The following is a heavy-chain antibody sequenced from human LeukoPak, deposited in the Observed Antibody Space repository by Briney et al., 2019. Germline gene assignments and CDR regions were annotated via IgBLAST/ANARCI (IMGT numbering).Heavy chain of an antibody. J-gene: IGHJ4*02. D-gene: IGHD1-26*01. CDR2: IYSTGSA. CDR1: GASISSYY. CDR3: ARHRIVGAIVLDY. Sequence: SETLSLTCTVSGASISSYYWSWIRQPAGTGLEGIGRIYSTGSANYNPSLKSRVTMSVDTSKNQFSLNMSSVTAADAAVYYCARHRIVGAIVLDYWGQGTLATVSS. V-gene: IGHV4-4*07.